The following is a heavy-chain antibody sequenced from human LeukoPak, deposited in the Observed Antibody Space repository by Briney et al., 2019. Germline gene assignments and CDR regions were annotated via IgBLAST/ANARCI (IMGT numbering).Heavy chain of an antibody. CDR2: IYYSGST. Sequence: SSETLSLTCTVSGGSISSGDYYWSWIRQPPGKGLEWIGYIYYSGSTYYNPSLKSRVTISVDTSKNQFSLKLSSVTAADTAVYYCARSSSWYYLGAFDIWGQGTMVTVSS. CDR1: GGSISSGDYY. CDR3: ARSSSWYYLGAFDI. D-gene: IGHD6-13*01. V-gene: IGHV4-30-4*08. J-gene: IGHJ3*02.